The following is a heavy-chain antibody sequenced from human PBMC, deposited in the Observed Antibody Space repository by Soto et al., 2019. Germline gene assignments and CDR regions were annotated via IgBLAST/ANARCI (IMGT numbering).Heavy chain of an antibody. D-gene: IGHD3-3*01. CDR2: INHSGST. CDR1: GFTFSSYA. J-gene: IGHJ6*04. Sequence: PGGSLRLSCAASGFTFSSYAMSWVRQAPGKGLEWIGEINHSGSTNYNPSLKSRVTISVDTSKNQFSLKLSSVTAADTAVYYCARGSPQRRDSWSGYYTQDYYYGMDVWGKGTTVTVSS. CDR3: ARGSPQRRDSWSGYYTQDYYYGMDV. V-gene: IGHV4-34*01.